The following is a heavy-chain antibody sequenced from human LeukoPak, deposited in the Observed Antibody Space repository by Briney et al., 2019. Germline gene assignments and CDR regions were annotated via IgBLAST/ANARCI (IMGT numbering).Heavy chain of an antibody. CDR1: GGSISSGGYY. J-gene: IGHJ4*02. CDR2: IYYSGST. CDR3: ARARAFGVVIWDFDY. D-gene: IGHD3-3*01. V-gene: IGHV4-31*03. Sequence: PSETLSLTCTVSGGSISSGGYYWSWIRQRPGKGLEWIGYIYYSGSTYYNPSLKSRVTISVDTSKNQFSLKLSSVTAADTAVYYCARARAFGVVIWDFDYWGQGTLVTVSS.